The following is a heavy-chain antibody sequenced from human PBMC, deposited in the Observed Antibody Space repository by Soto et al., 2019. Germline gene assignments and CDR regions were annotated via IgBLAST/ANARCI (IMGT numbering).Heavy chain of an antibody. CDR1: GYTFTSYD. CDR3: ARPNLGYCSSTSCDAFYI. D-gene: IGHD2-2*01. J-gene: IGHJ3*02. CDR2: MNPNSGNT. V-gene: IGHV1-8*01. Sequence: ASVKVSCKASGYTFTSYDINWVRQATGQGLEWMGWMNPNSGNTGYAQKFQGRVTMTRNTSISTAYMELSSLRSEDTAVYYCARPNLGYCSSTSCDAFYIWGQGTMVTVSS.